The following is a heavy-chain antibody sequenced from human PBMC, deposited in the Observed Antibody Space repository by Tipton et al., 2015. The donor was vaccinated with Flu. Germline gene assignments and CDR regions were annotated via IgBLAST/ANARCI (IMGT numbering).Heavy chain of an antibody. CDR1: GYTFTNYW. J-gene: IGHJ4*02. D-gene: IGHD3-22*01. CDR3: VRQPHFSGSGYPPEFDF. CDR2: IYPAYSGT. V-gene: IGHV5-51*01. Sequence: QSEPEVKKPGESLKISCKGSGYTFTNYWIGWVRQMPGKGLEWLGIIYPAYSGTRYSPSFQGQVTISADKSISSAYLQWSSLKASDTAMYYCVRQPHFSGSGYPPEFDFWGQGTLVIVSS.